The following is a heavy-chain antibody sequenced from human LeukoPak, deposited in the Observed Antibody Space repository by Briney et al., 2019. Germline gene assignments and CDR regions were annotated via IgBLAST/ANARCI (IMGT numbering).Heavy chain of an antibody. J-gene: IGHJ4*02. V-gene: IGHV3-66*02. CDR2: IYSGGST. Sequence: GGPLRLSCAASGFTLSSNHLSRDRQAPGKGLEGVSVIYSGGSTYYADSVKGRFTISRDNSKNTLYLQMNSLRAEDTVVYYCARDRVDGYNYSELDYWGQGTLVTVSS. CDR1: GFTLSSNH. D-gene: IGHD5-24*01. CDR3: ARDRVDGYNYSELDY.